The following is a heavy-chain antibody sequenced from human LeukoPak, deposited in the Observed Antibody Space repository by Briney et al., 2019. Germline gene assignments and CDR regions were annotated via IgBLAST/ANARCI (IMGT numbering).Heavy chain of an antibody. CDR3: ARSMVGATGAFHL. V-gene: IGHV5-51*01. CDR1: GYSFTSYW. Sequence: GESLQISCKGSGYSFTSYWIGWVRQMPGKGLEWMGIIYPGDSDTRYSPSFQGQVTISADKSISTAYLQWSSLKASGTAMYYCARSMVGATGAFHLWGQGTIVSVSS. J-gene: IGHJ3*01. CDR2: IYPGDSDT. D-gene: IGHD1-26*01.